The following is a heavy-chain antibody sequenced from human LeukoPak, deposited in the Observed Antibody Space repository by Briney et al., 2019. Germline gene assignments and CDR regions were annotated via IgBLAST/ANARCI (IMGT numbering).Heavy chain of an antibody. J-gene: IGHJ4*02. V-gene: IGHV4-39*01. Sequence: SETLSLTCTVSGGSISSYYWGWIRQPPGKGLEWIGSIYYSGSTYYNPSLKSRVTISVDTSKNQFSLKLSSVTAADTAVYYCARRVGIAAAGTEDYWGQGTLVTVSS. CDR3: ARRVGIAAAGTEDY. D-gene: IGHD6-13*01. CDR2: IYYSGST. CDR1: GGSISSYY.